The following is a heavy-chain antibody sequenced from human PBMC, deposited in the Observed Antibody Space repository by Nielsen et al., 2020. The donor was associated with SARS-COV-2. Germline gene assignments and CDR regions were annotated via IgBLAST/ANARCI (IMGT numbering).Heavy chain of an antibody. CDR3: ARDGVLNCSSTSCYVAYYFDY. D-gene: IGHD2-2*01. CDR2: ISYDGSNK. Sequence: GGSLRLSCAASGFTFSSYAMHWVRQAPGKGLEWGAVISYDGSNKYYADSVKGRFTISRDNSKNMLYLQMNSLRAEDTAVYYCARDGVLNCSSTSCYVAYYFDYWGQGTLVTVSS. CDR1: GFTFSSYA. J-gene: IGHJ4*02. V-gene: IGHV3-30-3*01.